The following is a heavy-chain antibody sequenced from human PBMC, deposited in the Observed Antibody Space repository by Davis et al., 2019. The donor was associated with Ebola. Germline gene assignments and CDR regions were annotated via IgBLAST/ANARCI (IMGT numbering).Heavy chain of an antibody. J-gene: IGHJ6*02. Sequence: SLKIPCASSGFTFDDYAMHWVRQAPGKGLEWVSGISWNSGSIGYADSVKGRFTISRDNSKNTLYLQMNSLRAEETAVYYCGGNVWGQGTTVTVSS. CDR3: GGNV. CDR1: GFTFDDYA. V-gene: IGHV3-9*01. CDR2: ISWNSGSI.